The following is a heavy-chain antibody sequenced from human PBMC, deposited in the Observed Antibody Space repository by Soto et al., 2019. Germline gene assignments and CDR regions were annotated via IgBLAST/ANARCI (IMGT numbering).Heavy chain of an antibody. Sequence: SETLSLTCTVSGGSISSSSYYWGWIRQPPGKGLEWIGSIYYSGSTYYNPSLKSRVTISVDTSKNQFSLKLSSVTAADTAVYFCAKYRRTDAEGYTFDYWGQGALVTVSP. CDR1: GGSISSSSYY. D-gene: IGHD5-12*01. J-gene: IGHJ4*02. V-gene: IGHV4-39*07. CDR2: IYYSGST. CDR3: AKYRRTDAEGYTFDY.